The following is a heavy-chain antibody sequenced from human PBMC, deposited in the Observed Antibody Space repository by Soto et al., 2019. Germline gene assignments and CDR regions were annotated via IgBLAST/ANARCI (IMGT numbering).Heavy chain of an antibody. V-gene: IGHV3-33*01. J-gene: IGHJ5*02. CDR3: ARQGYSHNWLVP. D-gene: IGHD6-13*01. Sequence: QVQLVESGGGVVQPGRSLRLSCAASGFTFSSYGMHWVRQAPGKGLEWVAVIWYDGSNKYYADSVKGRFTISRDNSKNTLYLQMNSLRAEDTAVYYRARQGYSHNWLVPWGQGTLVTVSS. CDR2: IWYDGSNK. CDR1: GFTFSSYG.